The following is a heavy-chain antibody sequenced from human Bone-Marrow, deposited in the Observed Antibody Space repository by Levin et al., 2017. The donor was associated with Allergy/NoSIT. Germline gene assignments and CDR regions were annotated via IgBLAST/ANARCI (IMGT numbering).Heavy chain of an antibody. Sequence: SETLSLTCTVSGGSISSSSYYWGWIRQPPGKGLEWIGSIYYSGSTYYNPSLKSRVTISVDTSKNQFSLKLSSVTAADTAVYDCARKDVDTAMVRNCDYWGQGTLVTVSS. CDR2: IYYSGST. J-gene: IGHJ4*02. D-gene: IGHD5-18*01. CDR1: GGSISSSSYY. CDR3: ARKDVDTAMVRNCDY. V-gene: IGHV4-39*01.